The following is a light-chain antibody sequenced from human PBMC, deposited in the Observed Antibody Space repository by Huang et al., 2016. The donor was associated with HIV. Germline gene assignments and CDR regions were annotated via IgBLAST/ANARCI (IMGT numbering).Light chain of an antibody. CDR3: QQYDSSPGT. Sequence: EIVLTQSPGTLSLSPGGRATLSCRASQSVSSGYLAWYQKRPGQAHRLRIFGVSTRATGIPDRFSGSGSGTDFTLTISRLEPEDFAVYYCQQYDSSPGTFGQGTKVEIK. CDR2: GVS. CDR1: QSVSSGY. V-gene: IGKV3-20*01. J-gene: IGKJ1*01.